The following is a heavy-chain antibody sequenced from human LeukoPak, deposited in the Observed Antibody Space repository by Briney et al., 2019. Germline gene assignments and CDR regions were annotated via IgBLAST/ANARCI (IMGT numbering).Heavy chain of an antibody. CDR2: TSTSGGSA. J-gene: IGHJ4*02. CDR3: ARYSGSYYYPPAWDL. Sequence: GGSLRLSCAASGFTFSNNAMSWVRQAPGKGLEWVSATSTSGGSAYYADSVKGRFTISRDDSKNTLYLQMDSLRADDTAVYYCARYSGSYYYPPAWDLWGQGTLVTVSS. CDR1: GFTFSNNA. V-gene: IGHV3-23*01. D-gene: IGHD1-26*01.